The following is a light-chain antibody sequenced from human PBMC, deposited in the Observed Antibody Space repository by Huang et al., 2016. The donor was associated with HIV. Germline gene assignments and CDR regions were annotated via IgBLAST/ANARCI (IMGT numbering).Light chain of an antibody. V-gene: IGKV3-15*01. CDR3: QQYNNWPFT. CDR2: GSY. J-gene: IGKJ3*01. Sequence: ERVMTQSPVTLSVSPGERATFSCRASQSISSKLAWYQQKPGQAPRLLIYGSYTRATGIPASFSGSGYGTEFTLTISSLQSEDFAVYYCQQYNNWPFTFGRGTRVDIK. CDR1: QSISSK.